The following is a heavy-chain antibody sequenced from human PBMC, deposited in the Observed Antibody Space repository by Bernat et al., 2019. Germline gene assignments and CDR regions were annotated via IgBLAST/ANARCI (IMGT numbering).Heavy chain of an antibody. CDR1: GFTFSDYY. Sequence: QVQLVESGGGLVKPGGSLRLSCAASGFTFSDYYMSWIRQAPGKGLEWVSYISSSSSYTNYADSVKGRFTISSDNAKTSLYLQMNSLRAEDTAVYYCARDIVGAVFGSDYWGQGTLVTVSS. D-gene: IGHD1-26*01. J-gene: IGHJ4*02. V-gene: IGHV3-11*05. CDR2: ISSSSSYT. CDR3: ARDIVGAVFGSDY.